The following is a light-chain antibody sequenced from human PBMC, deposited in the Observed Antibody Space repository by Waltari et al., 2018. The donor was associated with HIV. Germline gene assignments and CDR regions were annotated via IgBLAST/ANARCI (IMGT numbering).Light chain of an antibody. CDR3: QSGDNKLTSVF. Sequence: SELTQPPSVSVSPGQTVRITCSGDALPTQYTSWYQQKPGQPPVLVMYKDTQRSSGTPERFSGSSSGTTVTLTITAVRAEDEAYYYCQSGDNKLTSVFFGGGTRLTVL. CDR2: KDT. J-gene: IGLJ2*01. V-gene: IGLV3-25*03. CDR1: ALPTQY.